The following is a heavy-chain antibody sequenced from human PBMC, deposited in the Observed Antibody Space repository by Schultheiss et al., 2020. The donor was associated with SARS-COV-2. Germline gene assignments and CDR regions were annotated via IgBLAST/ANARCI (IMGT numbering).Heavy chain of an antibody. V-gene: IGHV4-4*02. CDR3: ARAGITIFGVVTHFDY. D-gene: IGHD3-3*01. Sequence: SQTLSLTCAVSGGSISSGNWWTWVRQPPGKGLEWIGSVYYSGSTYYNASLKRRVTISLDTSKNQFSLKLNSATAADTAVYYCARAGITIFGVVTHFDYWGQGTLVTVSS. CDR1: GGSISSGNW. CDR2: VYYSGST. J-gene: IGHJ4*02.